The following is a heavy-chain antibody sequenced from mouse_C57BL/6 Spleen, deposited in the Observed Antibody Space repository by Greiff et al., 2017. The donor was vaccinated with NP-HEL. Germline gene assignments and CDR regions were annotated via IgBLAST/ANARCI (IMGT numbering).Heavy chain of an antibody. CDR1: GYTFTDYE. CDR2: IDPETGGT. D-gene: IGHD1-1*01. V-gene: IGHV1-15*01. Sequence: VQLQEPGAELVRPGASVTLSCKASGYTFTDYEMHWVKQTPVHGLEWIGAIDPETGGTAYNQKFKGKAILTADKSSSTAYMELRSLTSEDSAVYYCTGRDYYGSSDGSYWGQGTTLTVSS. CDR3: TGRDYYGSSDGSY. J-gene: IGHJ2*01.